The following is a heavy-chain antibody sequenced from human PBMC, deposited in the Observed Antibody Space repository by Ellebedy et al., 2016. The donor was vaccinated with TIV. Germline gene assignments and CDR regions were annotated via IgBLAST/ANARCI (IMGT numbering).Heavy chain of an antibody. D-gene: IGHD7-27*01. CDR3: AKAGPWGRGLYYFDY. V-gene: IGHV3-30*18. J-gene: IGHJ4*02. CDR1: RFAFSNYG. CDR2: ISYEGNRK. Sequence: PGGSLRLSCAASRFAFSNYGMHWVRQAPGKGLEWVAVISYEGNRKYYADSVKGRFTISRDDSRNTLYLQMNSLRAEDTAVYYCAKAGPWGRGLYYFDYWGPGTLVTVSS.